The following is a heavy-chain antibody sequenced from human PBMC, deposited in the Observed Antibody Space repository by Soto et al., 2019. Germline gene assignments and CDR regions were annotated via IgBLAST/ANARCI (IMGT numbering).Heavy chain of an antibody. CDR2: IYYSGST. CDR1: GGSISSYY. J-gene: IGHJ3*02. CDR3: AIVWGGAFDI. Sequence: QVQLQESCPGLVQPSETLSLTCTVSGGSISSYYWSWIRQPPGKGLEWIGYIYYSGSTNYNPSLKSRVTISVDTSKNQFSLKLSSVTAADTAVYYCAIVWGGAFDIWGQGTMVTVAS. D-gene: IGHD3-10*01. V-gene: IGHV4-59*01.